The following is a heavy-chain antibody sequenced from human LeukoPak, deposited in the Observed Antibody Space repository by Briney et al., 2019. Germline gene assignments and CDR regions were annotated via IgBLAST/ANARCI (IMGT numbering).Heavy chain of an antibody. CDR1: GFTFSSYA. CDR2: IKSKTDGGTT. Sequence: GGSLRLSCAASGFTFSSYAMNWVRQAPGKGLEWVGRIKSKTDGGTTDYAAPVKGRFTISRDDSKNTLYLQMNSLKTEDTAVYYCTTPAGYSSGWPLGSYYYYYMDVWGKGTTVTVSS. V-gene: IGHV3-15*01. CDR3: TTPAGYSSGWPLGSYYYYYMDV. D-gene: IGHD6-19*01. J-gene: IGHJ6*03.